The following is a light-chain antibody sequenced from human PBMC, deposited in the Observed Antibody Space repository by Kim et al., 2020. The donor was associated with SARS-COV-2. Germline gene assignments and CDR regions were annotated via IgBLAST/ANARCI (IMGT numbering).Light chain of an antibody. CDR3: HQYHTLPLT. CDR1: QDISDY. Sequence: PSVGDRVTLSCPANQDISDYLKLYQQKPGEDPQRLCSNASRLGTGVPSKVGGGVYGAHFAVTITSLQPEDIGTYYCHQYHTLPLTLGGGTKMDI. J-gene: IGKJ4*01. V-gene: IGKV1-33*01. CDR2: NAS.